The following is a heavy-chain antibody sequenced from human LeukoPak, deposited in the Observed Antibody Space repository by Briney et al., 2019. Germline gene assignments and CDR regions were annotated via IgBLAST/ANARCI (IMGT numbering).Heavy chain of an antibody. D-gene: IGHD1-14*01. V-gene: IGHV4-61*01. CDR3: ARLGTDSTNWFDP. CDR1: GGSISSNSYY. Sequence: SETLSLTCTVSGGSISSNSYYWSWIRQPPGKGLEWIGYIYYSGSTNYNPSLKSRVTISVDTSKNQFSLKLSSVTAADTAVYYCARLGTDSTNWFDPWGQGTLVTVSS. CDR2: IYYSGST. J-gene: IGHJ5*02.